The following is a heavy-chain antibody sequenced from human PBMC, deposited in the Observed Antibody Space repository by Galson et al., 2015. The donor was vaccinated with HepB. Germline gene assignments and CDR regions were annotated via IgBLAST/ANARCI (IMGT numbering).Heavy chain of an antibody. CDR3: ARVFGKQLAYYGMDV. CDR2: ISSSSSYI. D-gene: IGHD6-13*01. V-gene: IGHV3-21*01. J-gene: IGHJ6*02. CDR1: GFTFSSYS. Sequence: SLRLSCAASGFTFSSYSMNWVRQAPGKGLEWVSSISSSSSYIYYADSVKGRFTISRDNAKNSLYLQMNSLRAEDTAVYYCARVFGKQLAYYGMDVWGQGTTVTVSS.